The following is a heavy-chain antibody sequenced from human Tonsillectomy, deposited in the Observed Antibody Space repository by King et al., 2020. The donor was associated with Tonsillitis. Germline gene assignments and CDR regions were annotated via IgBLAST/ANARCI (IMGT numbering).Heavy chain of an antibody. CDR2: IRSKAYGGTP. Sequence: VQLVESGGGLVQPGRSLGLSCTTSGFSFGDYGVSWVRQAPGKGPEWVGLIRSKAYGGTPEYAPSVKGRFTISEDDSKSIAYLQMNSLKTEDTAVYYCTRARPGVIQYFFDFWGQGTLVTVSS. CDR3: TRARPGVIQYFFDF. V-gene: IGHV3-49*04. CDR1: GFSFGDYG. D-gene: IGHD3-16*02. J-gene: IGHJ4*02.